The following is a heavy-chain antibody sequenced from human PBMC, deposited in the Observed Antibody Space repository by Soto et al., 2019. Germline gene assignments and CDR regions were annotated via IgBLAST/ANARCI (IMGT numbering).Heavy chain of an antibody. D-gene: IGHD2-8*02. CDR1: GFTFNTYA. CDR2: ISSDGSSS. V-gene: IGHV3-64*07. CDR3: ARSLVHDHFYCTGAAFYARGAFDI. J-gene: IGHJ3*02. Sequence: VQLVESGGGLVQPGGSLRLSCAASGFTFNTYAMHWVRQAPGRGLEYVSAISSDGSSSFYADSVKGKFTISRDNSKDTLYLQMGSLRAEDMAAYYCARSLVHDHFYCTGAAFYARGAFDIWGEGTMVIVSS.